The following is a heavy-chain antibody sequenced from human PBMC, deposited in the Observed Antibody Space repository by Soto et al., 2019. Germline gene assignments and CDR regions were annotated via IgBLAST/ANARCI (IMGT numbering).Heavy chain of an antibody. CDR1: GFTFSSYA. J-gene: IGHJ4*02. CDR3: AREAGVNGVSN. Sequence: VGSLRLSCAASGFTFSSYAISWVRQAPGKGLEWVSTISHSSGSTYYADSVKGRFTISRDNSKNTLYLQMNSLRAEDTAVYYCAREAGVNGVSNWGQGTLVTVSS. V-gene: IGHV3-23*01. D-gene: IGHD2-8*01. CDR2: ISHSSGST.